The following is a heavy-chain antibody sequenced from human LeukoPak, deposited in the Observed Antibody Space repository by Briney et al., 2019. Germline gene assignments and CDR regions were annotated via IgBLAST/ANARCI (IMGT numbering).Heavy chain of an antibody. V-gene: IGHV4-38-2*02. CDR3: ARVRGYCSSTICYRYYFDY. D-gene: IGHD2-2*01. CDR2: IYHSGST. Sequence: TETLSLTCTVSGYSISSGYYWGWIRQPPGKGLEWIGTIYHSGSTYYNPSLKSRVTISVDTSKNQFSLKLTSVTAADTAVYYCARVRGYCSSTICYRYYFDYWGQGTLVTVSS. J-gene: IGHJ4*02. CDR1: GYSISSGYY.